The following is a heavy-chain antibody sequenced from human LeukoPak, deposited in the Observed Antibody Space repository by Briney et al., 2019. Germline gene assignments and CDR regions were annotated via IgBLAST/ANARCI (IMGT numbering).Heavy chain of an antibody. D-gene: IGHD4-17*01. Sequence: GGSLRLSCAASGFTFNNYAVTWVRQAPGKGLEWVSSISGGGETTYYADSAKGRFHISRDNSQNTLYLQMNSLSAEDTAVYYCARDYADYVGYFFFDYWGQGTLLTVSS. CDR1: GFTFNNYA. CDR3: ARDYADYVGYFFFDY. CDR2: ISGGGETT. V-gene: IGHV3-23*01. J-gene: IGHJ4*02.